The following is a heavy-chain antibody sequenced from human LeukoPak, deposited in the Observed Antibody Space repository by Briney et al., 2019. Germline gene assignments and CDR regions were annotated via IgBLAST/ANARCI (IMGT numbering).Heavy chain of an antibody. CDR2: IYYSGST. Sequence: PSETLSLTCTVSGGSISGSSYYWGWIRQPPGKGLEWIGSIYYSGSTYYNPSLKSRVTISVDTSKNQFSLKLSSVTAADTAVYYCARDRAVAGTLDWFDPWGQGTLVTVSS. J-gene: IGHJ5*02. CDR1: GGSISGSSYY. V-gene: IGHV4-39*07. CDR3: ARDRAVAGTLDWFDP. D-gene: IGHD6-19*01.